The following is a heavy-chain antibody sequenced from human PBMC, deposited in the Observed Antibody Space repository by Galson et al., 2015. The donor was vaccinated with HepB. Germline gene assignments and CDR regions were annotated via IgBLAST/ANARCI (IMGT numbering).Heavy chain of an antibody. CDR2: ISYDGSNK. D-gene: IGHD6-13*01. CDR1: GFTFSSYA. J-gene: IGHJ4*02. V-gene: IGHV3-30*04. Sequence: SLRLSCAASGFTFSSYAMHWVRQAPGKGLEWVAVISYDGSNKYYADSVKGRFTISRDNSKNTLYLQMNSLRAEDTAVYYCARGSHKSGYSSSLPLDYWGQGTLVTVSS. CDR3: ARGSHKSGYSSSLPLDY.